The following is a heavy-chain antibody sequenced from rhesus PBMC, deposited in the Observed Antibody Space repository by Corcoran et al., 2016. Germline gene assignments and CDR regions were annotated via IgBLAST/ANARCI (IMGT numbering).Heavy chain of an antibody. CDR3: ARGGGTAAFDY. CDR2: IDSNITGT. J-gene: IGHJ4*01. D-gene: IGHD1-44*01. V-gene: IGHV4-81*01. Sequence: QLQLQESGPGLVKPSETLSLTCAVSGGSISGYYWSWNRQPPGKGREWIGNIDSNITGTNYNPTHKGRVTITKDTSKNQFSQKLTSVAAADTAVYYCARGGGTAAFDYWGQGVLVTVSS. CDR1: GGSISGYY.